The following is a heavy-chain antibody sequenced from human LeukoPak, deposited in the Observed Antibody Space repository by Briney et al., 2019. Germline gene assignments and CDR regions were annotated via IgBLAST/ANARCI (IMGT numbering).Heavy chain of an antibody. J-gene: IGHJ6*03. CDR2: IIPIFGTA. D-gene: IGHD4/OR15-4a*01. V-gene: IGHV1-69*05. CDR1: GGTFSSYA. CDR3: ATGLTKSFYYYYYMDV. Sequence: SVKVSCKASGGTFSSYAISWVRQAPGQGLEWMGGIIPIFGTANYAQKFQGRVTITTDESTSTAYMELSSLRSKDTAVYYCATGLTKSFYYYYYMDVWGKGTTVTVSS.